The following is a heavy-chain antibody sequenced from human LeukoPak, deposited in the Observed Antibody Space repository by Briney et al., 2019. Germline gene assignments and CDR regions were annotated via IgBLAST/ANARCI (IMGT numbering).Heavy chain of an antibody. V-gene: IGHV3-23*01. Sequence: GGSLRPSCAASGFTFSSYAMSWVRQAPGKGLEWVSAISGSGGSTYYADSMKGRFTISRDNSKNTLYLQMNSLRAEDTAVYYCAKDRRYSSSWFSYWGQGTLVTVSS. CDR3: AKDRRYSSSWFSY. CDR1: GFTFSSYA. J-gene: IGHJ4*02. D-gene: IGHD6-13*01. CDR2: ISGSGGST.